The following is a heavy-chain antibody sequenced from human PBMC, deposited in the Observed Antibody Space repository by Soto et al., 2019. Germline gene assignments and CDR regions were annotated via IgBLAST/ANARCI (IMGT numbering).Heavy chain of an antibody. CDR3: ARDGYLNVDL. V-gene: IGHV4-39*02. CDR2: IYYSGST. J-gene: IGHJ2*01. D-gene: IGHD5-18*01. Sequence: QLQLQEAGPGLVKPSETLSLNCTVSGGSISSSSYYWCWIRQLPGKGLAWIGSIYYSGSTYYNPALTSRVTLSVDTSKHQFSLKLSSLTAADTAVYYCARDGYLNVDLWCRGTLVTVSS. CDR1: GGSISSSSYY.